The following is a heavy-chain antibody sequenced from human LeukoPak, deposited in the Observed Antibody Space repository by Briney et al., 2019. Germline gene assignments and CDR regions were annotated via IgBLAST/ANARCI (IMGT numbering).Heavy chain of an antibody. V-gene: IGHV1-69*05. J-gene: IGHJ5*02. CDR1: GGTSSSYA. D-gene: IGHD6-6*01. CDR2: IIPIFGTA. CDR3: ARRKDSSSSFWFDP. Sequence: ASVKVSCKASGGTSSSYAISWVRQAPGQGLEWMGGIIPIFGTANYAQKFQGRVTITTDESTSTAYMELSSLRSEDTAVYYCARRKDSSSSFWFDPWGQGTLVTVSS.